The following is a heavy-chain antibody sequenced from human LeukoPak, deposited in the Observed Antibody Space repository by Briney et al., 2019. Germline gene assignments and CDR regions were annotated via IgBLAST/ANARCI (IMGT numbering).Heavy chain of an antibody. V-gene: IGHV3-30*04. CDR3: ARGRYYYDTSGYFDY. J-gene: IGHJ4*02. CDR1: GFTFSSYA. CDR2: ISYEGSDL. D-gene: IGHD3-22*01. Sequence: PGRSLRLSCAASGFTFSSYAIHWVRQAPGKGLDWVALISYEGSDLYYADSVKGRFTISRDNSKNTLYLQMNSLRPEDTAVYYCARGRYYYDTSGYFDYWGQGTLVTVSS.